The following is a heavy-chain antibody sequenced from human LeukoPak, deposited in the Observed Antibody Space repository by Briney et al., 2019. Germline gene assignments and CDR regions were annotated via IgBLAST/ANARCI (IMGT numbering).Heavy chain of an antibody. V-gene: IGHV3-23*01. CDR3: ANPVHMYTKFDY. CDR2: ISGSGGST. CDR1: GFTFSSYA. D-gene: IGHD2-2*02. J-gene: IGHJ4*02. Sequence: GGSLRLSCAASGFTFSSYAMSWVRQAPGKGLEWVSVISGSGGSTYYADSVKGRFTISRDNSKNTLYLQMNSLRAEDTAVYYCANPVHMYTKFDYWGQGTLVTVSS.